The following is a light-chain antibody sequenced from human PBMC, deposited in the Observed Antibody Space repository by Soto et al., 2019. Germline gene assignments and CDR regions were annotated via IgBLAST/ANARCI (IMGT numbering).Light chain of an antibody. J-gene: IGLJ1*01. V-gene: IGLV2-14*01. Sequence: QSVLTQPASVSGSPGQSITISCTGTSSDVGGYNYVSWYQQHPGKAPKLVIYEVSNRPSGVSNRFSGSKSGNTASLTISGLQAEDEADYYCTSKTSSITYVVGTGTKVTVL. CDR3: TSKTSSITYV. CDR1: SSDVGGYNY. CDR2: EVS.